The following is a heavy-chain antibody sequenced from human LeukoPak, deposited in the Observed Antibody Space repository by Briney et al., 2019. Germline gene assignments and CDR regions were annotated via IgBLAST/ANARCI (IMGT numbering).Heavy chain of an antibody. CDR3: ARADSDGYYSWPDY. J-gene: IGHJ4*02. Sequence: PGRSLRLSCAASGFTFSSYGMHWVRQAPGKGLEWVAVIWYDGSNKYYADSVKGRFTISRDNSKNTLYLQMNSLRAEHTAVYYCARADSDGYYSWPDYWGQGTLVTVSS. CDR2: IWYDGSNK. CDR1: GFTFSSYG. D-gene: IGHD3-22*01. V-gene: IGHV3-33*01.